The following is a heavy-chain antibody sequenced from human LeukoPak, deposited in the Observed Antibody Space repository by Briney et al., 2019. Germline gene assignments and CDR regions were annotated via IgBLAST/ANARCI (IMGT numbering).Heavy chain of an antibody. J-gene: IGHJ4*02. D-gene: IGHD3-10*01. CDR1: GFTFTDYY. Sequence: GGSLRLSCSASGFTFTDYYMSRIRQAPGKGLEWVSYISPSGTVIYYGDSVKGRFTISRDNAKKSLYLQMNSLRAEDTAVYYCARDYNCWGQGTLVTVSS. V-gene: IGHV3-11*01. CDR3: ARDYNC. CDR2: ISPSGTVI.